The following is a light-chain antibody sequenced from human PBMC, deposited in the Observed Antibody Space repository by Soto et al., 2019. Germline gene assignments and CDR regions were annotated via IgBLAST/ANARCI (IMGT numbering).Light chain of an antibody. CDR3: QHYDTWPPWT. V-gene: IGKV3-15*01. J-gene: IGKJ1*01. CDR2: GAS. Sequence: EIVVTQSPATLSLSPGERVTLSCRSSQSVRTNLAWYQQKPGQAPRLLIYGASTRATGIPVRFSGSGSGTEFTLTISSLQSEDFAIYYCQHYDTWPPWTFGQGTKVDIK. CDR1: QSVRTN.